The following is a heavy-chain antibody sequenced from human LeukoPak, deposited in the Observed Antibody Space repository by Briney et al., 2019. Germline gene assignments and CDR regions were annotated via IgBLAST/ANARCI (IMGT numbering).Heavy chain of an antibody. Sequence: GGSLRLSCAASGFTFSSYWMNWARQAPGKGLEWVASINHNGNVNYYVDSVKGRFTISRDNAKNSLYLQMSNLRAEDTAVYYCAREEVKSFDNWGQGTLVTVSS. CDR3: AREEVKSFDN. V-gene: IGHV3-7*03. CDR1: GFTFSSYW. CDR2: INHNGNVN. J-gene: IGHJ4*02.